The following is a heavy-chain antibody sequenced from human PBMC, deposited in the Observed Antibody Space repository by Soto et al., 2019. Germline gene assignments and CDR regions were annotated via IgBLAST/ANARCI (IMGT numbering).Heavy chain of an antibody. Sequence: QITLKESGPTLVKPTQTLTLTCTFSGLSLKTDGVGVGWIRQPPGKALEWLALIYWDDDKRYIPSLESRLTITKDTSKTQVVLTMANMDPVDTAPYSCAHTVPPRISDFWGQGTQVTVSS. J-gene: IGHJ4*02. CDR1: GLSLKTDGVG. D-gene: IGHD6-19*01. CDR3: AHTVPPRISDF. CDR2: IYWDDDK. V-gene: IGHV2-5*02.